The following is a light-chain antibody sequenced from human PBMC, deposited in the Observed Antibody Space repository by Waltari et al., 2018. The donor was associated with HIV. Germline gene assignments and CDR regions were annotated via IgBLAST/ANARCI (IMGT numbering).Light chain of an antibody. J-gene: IGLJ2*01. V-gene: IGLV2-8*01. CDR3: GSYTGDESPDVV. CDR2: EVT. CDR1: SSDIGGF. Sequence: QSALTQPPSASGSPGQSVTISCTGTSSDIGGFVSWYQQHSGKAPKLMIYEVTKRPSGVPERCSGSTSGNTASLTVSGLQAEDEADYYCGSYTGDESPDVVFGEGTKLTVL.